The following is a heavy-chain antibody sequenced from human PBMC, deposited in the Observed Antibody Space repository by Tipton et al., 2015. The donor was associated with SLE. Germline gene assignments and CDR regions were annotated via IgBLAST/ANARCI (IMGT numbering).Heavy chain of an antibody. J-gene: IGHJ3*02. Sequence: QVQLVQSGAEVKKPGSSVKVSCKASGGTFSSYAISWVRQAPGQGLEWMGGIIPIFGTANYAQKFQGRVTITADKSTSTAYMELSSLRSEDTAVYYCARDSPGAMVRTMRGAFDIWGQGTMVTVSS. V-gene: IGHV1-69*06. CDR3: ARDSPGAMVRTMRGAFDI. D-gene: IGHD3-10*01. CDR1: GGTFSSYA. CDR2: IIPIFGTA.